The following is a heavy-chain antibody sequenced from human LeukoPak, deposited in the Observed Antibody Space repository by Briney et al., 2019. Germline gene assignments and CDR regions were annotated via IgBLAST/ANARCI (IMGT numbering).Heavy chain of an antibody. V-gene: IGHV4-34*01. Sequence: SETLSLTCAVYGGSFSGYYWSWIRQPPGKALEWIGEINHSGSTYYNPSLKSRVTISVDTSKNQFSLKLSSVTAADTAVYYCARVAITMVRGVSRGNWFDPWGQGTLVTVSS. CDR3: ARVAITMVRGVSRGNWFDP. D-gene: IGHD3-10*01. J-gene: IGHJ5*02. CDR1: GGSFSGYY. CDR2: INHSGST.